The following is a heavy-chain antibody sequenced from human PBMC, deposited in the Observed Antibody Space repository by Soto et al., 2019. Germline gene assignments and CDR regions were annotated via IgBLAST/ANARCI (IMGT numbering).Heavy chain of an antibody. J-gene: IGHJ6*02. Sequence: QVQVVQSGVEVRRPGSSVKVSCKASGDTFKNCVISWVRQAPGQGLEWMGGIIPLFGTTDFAQRFQGRLTMTTDEPTTTAYMELSRLRSEDTATYYCAAKLGFGKLSVVWGQGTTVIVSS. CDR1: GDTFKNCV. D-gene: IGHD3-10*01. CDR3: AAKLGFGKLSVV. V-gene: IGHV1-69*01. CDR2: IIPLFGTT.